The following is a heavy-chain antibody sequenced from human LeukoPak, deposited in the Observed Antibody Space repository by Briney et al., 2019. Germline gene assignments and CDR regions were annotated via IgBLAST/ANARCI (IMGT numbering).Heavy chain of an antibody. CDR3: AKVGPIAAAGDY. CDR1: GFTFTDFA. D-gene: IGHD6-13*01. Sequence: GGSLRLSCAASGFTFTDFAMNWVRQAPGKGLEWVSTISASGTITYYADSVKGRCTISRDYSKNTVYLQMNSLRAEDTAVYYCAKVGPIAAAGDYWGQGTLVTVSS. J-gene: IGHJ4*02. V-gene: IGHV3-23*01. CDR2: ISASGTIT.